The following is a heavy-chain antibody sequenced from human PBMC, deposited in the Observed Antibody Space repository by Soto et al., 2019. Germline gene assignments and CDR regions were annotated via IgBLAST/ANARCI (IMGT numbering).Heavy chain of an antibody. CDR1: GFTFSSYA. V-gene: IGHV3-23*01. CDR2: ISGSGGST. J-gene: IGHJ4*02. CDR3: ARIGGYDFWSGYSPFDY. Sequence: EVQLLESGGGLVQPGGSLRLSCAASGFTFSSYAMSWVRQAPEKGLEWVSAISGSGGSTYYADSVKGRFTISRDSSKNTLYLQMNSLRAEDTAVYYCARIGGYDFWSGYSPFDYWGQGTLVTVSS. D-gene: IGHD3-3*01.